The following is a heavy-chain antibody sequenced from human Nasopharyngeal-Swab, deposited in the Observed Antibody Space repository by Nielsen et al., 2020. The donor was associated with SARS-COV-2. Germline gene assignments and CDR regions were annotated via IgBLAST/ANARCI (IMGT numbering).Heavy chain of an antibody. D-gene: IGHD6-19*01. CDR3: AKSSQYSSGWYGIGFDY. CDR2: ISGSGGST. J-gene: IGHJ4*02. Sequence: SCAASGFTFSSYAMSWVRQAPGKGLEWVSAISGSGGSTYYADSVKGRFTISRDNSKNTLYLQMNSLRAEDTAVYYCAKSSQYSSGWYGIGFDYWGQGTLVTVSS. V-gene: IGHV3-23*01. CDR1: GFTFSSYA.